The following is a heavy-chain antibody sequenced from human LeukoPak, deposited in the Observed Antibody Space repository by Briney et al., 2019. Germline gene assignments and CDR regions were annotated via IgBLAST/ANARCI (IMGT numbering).Heavy chain of an antibody. CDR3: ARGVSFYGMDV. D-gene: IGHD5/OR15-5a*01. V-gene: IGHV4-4*07. CDR1: GGSISGYY. Sequence: FETLSLTSTVSGGSISGYYWSWIRQPAGKGLEWIGRIYTSGSTNYNPSLKSRVTMSVDTSKKQFSLKLSSVTAADAAVYYCARGVSFYGMDVWGQGTPVTVSS. J-gene: IGHJ6*02. CDR2: IYTSGST.